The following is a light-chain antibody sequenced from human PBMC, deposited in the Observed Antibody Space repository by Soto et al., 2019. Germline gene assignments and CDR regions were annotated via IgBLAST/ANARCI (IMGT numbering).Light chain of an antibody. Sequence: QSALTQPPSVSGSPGQAVTISCTGTSSDVGAYDSVSWYQQHPGKAPKFMIYEVSNRPSGVSDRFSGSKSGNTASLIISGLQAEDEADYYCSSQTGSATMVFGGGTKLTVL. CDR2: EVS. CDR1: SSDVGAYDS. CDR3: SSQTGSATMV. J-gene: IGLJ2*01. V-gene: IGLV2-14*01.